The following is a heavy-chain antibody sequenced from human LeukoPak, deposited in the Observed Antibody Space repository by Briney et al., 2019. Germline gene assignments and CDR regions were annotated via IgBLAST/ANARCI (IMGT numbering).Heavy chain of an antibody. V-gene: IGHV3-66*02. D-gene: IGHD1-7*01. CDR2: IYTGGRA. J-gene: IGHJ6*03. CDR3: AKVRTGTTSGYYYYMDV. CDR1: GYTVSSNY. Sequence: GGSLRLSCTASGYTVSSNYMTWVRQAPGRGLEWVAVIYTGGRAFYADSVKGRFTISKDNSKNTLYLQMNTLRTEDTAVYYCAKVRTGTTSGYYYYMDVWGKGTTVTVSS.